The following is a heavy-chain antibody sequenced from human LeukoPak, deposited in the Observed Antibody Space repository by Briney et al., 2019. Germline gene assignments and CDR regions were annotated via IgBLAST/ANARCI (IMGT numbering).Heavy chain of an antibody. CDR3: ARVMITFGGVIVPFDY. J-gene: IGHJ4*02. CDR2: INLSGST. V-gene: IGHV4-34*01. Sequence: SETLSLTCAVYGGSFSGYYWSWIRQPPGKGLEWIGEINLSGSTNYNPSLKSRVTISVDTSKNQFSLKLSSVTAADTAVYYCARVMITFGGVIVPFDYWGQGTLVTVSS. CDR1: GGSFSGYY. D-gene: IGHD3-16*02.